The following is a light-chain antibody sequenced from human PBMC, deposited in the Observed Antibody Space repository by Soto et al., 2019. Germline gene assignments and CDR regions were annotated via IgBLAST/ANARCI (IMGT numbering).Light chain of an antibody. CDR2: KTS. CDR1: QPVDPW. J-gene: IGKJ1*01. Sequence: DIHMTQSPSTVSASVGDRATITCRASQPVDPWLAWHQQKPGKAPRVLIYKTSDLENGVPSRFSGSRSGADYTLTISGVQPDDFATYYCQQYYSRETFGQGTKVDIK. CDR3: QQYYSRET. V-gene: IGKV1-5*03.